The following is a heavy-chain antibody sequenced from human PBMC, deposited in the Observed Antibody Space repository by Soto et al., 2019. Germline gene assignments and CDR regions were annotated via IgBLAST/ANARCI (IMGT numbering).Heavy chain of an antibody. V-gene: IGHV1-8*01. Sequence: ASVKVSCKASGYTFTNSDINWVRQAPGQGLEWMGWMNPDSGHAAYAQKFQGRVTLTTSTSTSTVYMEMRSLGSEDTAVYYCARRPHCSGGICYYGLDNWGQGALVTVSS. CDR2: MNPDSGHA. D-gene: IGHD2-15*01. CDR1: GYTFTNSD. J-gene: IGHJ4*02. CDR3: ARRPHCSGGICYYGLDN.